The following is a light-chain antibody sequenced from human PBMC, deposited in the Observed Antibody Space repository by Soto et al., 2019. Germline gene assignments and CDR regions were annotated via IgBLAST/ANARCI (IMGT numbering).Light chain of an antibody. J-gene: IGLJ2*01. Sequence: QSALTQPASVSGSPGQSITISCSGTSSDVGGYNYVSWYQQHPGKAPKLMIYDVSNRPSGVSNRFSGSKSGNTASLTIPGLLAEDAADYYCCSYTSSSTLVVFGGGTKLTVL. CDR3: CSYTSSSTLVV. CDR2: DVS. V-gene: IGLV2-14*01. CDR1: SSDVGGYNY.